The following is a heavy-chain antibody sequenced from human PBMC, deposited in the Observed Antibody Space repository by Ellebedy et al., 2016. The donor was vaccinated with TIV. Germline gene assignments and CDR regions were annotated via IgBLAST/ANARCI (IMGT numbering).Heavy chain of an antibody. J-gene: IGHJ6*02. CDR1: GFTFSSYS. Sequence: GESLKISCAASGFTFSSYSMNWVRQAPGKGLEWVSYISSSSSTIYYADSVKGRFTISRDNAKNSLYLQMNSLGDEDTAVYYCARLGGMDVWGQGTTVTVSS. V-gene: IGHV3-48*02. CDR3: ARLGGMDV. CDR2: ISSSSSTI. D-gene: IGHD3-16*01.